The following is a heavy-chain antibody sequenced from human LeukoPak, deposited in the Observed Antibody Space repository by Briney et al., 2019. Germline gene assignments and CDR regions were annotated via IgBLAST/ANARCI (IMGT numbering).Heavy chain of an antibody. CDR1: GFTFSNYG. V-gene: IGHV3-23*01. CDR3: ARAPRYDSSGYYLDYYYYYMDV. CDR2: IRGSGHNT. Sequence: GGSLRLSCEASGFTFSNYGMNLIRQAPGKGLEWVSAIRGSGHNTYYADSVKGRFTISRDNSKNTLYLQMNSLRAEDTAVYYCARAPRYDSSGYYLDYYYYYMDVWGKGTTVTISS. D-gene: IGHD3-22*01. J-gene: IGHJ6*03.